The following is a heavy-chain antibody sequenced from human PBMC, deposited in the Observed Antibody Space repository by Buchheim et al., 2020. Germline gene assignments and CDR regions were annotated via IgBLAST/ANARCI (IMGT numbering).Heavy chain of an antibody. D-gene: IGHD6-13*01. CDR2: INSDGSST. V-gene: IGHV3-74*01. CDR1: GFTFSIYW. Sequence: EVQLVESGGDLVQPGGSLRLSCAASGFTFSIYWMHWVRQAPGKGLVWVSRINSDGSSTDYADSVKGRFTISRDNAKNTLYLQMNRLGAEDTAVYYCTNLAEQPGRNYWGQGTL. CDR3: TNLAEQPGRNY. J-gene: IGHJ4*02.